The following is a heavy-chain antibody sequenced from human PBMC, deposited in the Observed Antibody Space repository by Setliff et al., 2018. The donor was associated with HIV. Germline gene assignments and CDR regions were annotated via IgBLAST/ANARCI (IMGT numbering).Heavy chain of an antibody. J-gene: IGHJ4*02. CDR1: GYTFTSSG. D-gene: IGHD5-18*01. V-gene: IGHV1-3*01. CDR3: AKGGDRAMINFDY. Sequence: ASVKVSCKASGYTFTSSGISWVRQAPGQGLEWMGWINAGNDNTRYSQKFQGRVTITRDTSASTAYMELSSLTSEDTAVYYCAKGGDRAMINFDYWGQGTLVTVSS. CDR2: INAGNDNT.